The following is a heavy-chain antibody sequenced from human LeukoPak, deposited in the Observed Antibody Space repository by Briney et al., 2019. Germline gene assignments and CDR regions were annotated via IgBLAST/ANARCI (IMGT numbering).Heavy chain of an antibody. CDR3: ARDDGFYGSGSYPSDY. J-gene: IGHJ4*02. V-gene: IGHV1-18*04. CDR2: ISAYNGNT. CDR1: GYTFTSYG. D-gene: IGHD3-10*01. Sequence: GASVKVSCKASGYTFTSYGISWARQAPGQGLEWMGWISAYNGNTNYAQKLQGRVTMTTDTSTSTAYMELRSLRSDDTAVYYCARDDGFYGSGSYPSDYWGQGTLVTVSS.